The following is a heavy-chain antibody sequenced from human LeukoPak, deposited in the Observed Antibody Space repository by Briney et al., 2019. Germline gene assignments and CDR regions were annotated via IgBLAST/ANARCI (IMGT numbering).Heavy chain of an antibody. D-gene: IGHD2-21*01. CDR3: AKEIAAGGYYGMDV. CDR2: ISYDGSNK. CDR1: GFTFSSYG. J-gene: IGHJ6*02. Sequence: HPGRSLRLSCAASGFTFSSYGMHWVRQAPGKGLEWVAVISYDGSNKYYADSVKGRFTISRDNSKNTLYLQMNSLRAEDTAAYYCAKEIAAGGYYGMDVWGQGTTVTVSS. V-gene: IGHV3-30*18.